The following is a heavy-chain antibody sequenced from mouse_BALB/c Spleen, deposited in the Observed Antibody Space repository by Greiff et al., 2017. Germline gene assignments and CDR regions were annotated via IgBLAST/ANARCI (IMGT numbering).Heavy chain of an antibody. J-gene: IGHJ1*01. V-gene: IGHV5-6-5*01. Sequence: EVKLMESGGGLVKPGGSLKLSCAASGFTFSSYAMSWVRQTPEKRLEWVASISSGGSTYYPDSVKGRFTISRDNARNILYLQMSSLRSEDTAMYYCARPAFSYWYFDVWGAGTTVTVSS. CDR1: GFTFSSYA. CDR2: ISSGGST. CDR3: ARPAFSYWYFDV.